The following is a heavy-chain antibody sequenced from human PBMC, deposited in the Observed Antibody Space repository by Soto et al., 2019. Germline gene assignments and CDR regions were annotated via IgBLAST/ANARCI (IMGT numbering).Heavy chain of an antibody. CDR1: GFTFSTYW. J-gene: IGHJ3*01. D-gene: IGHD2-21*01. Sequence: EVQLVESGGGLVQPGGSLRLSCAASGFTFSTYWMTWVRQAPGKGLEWVANINQDGSVENYVDSVKGRFTISRDNAENSLYLQMNSLRAEDAAVYYCARDLSPKYSNYWVDAFDFWGQGTMVTVSS. V-gene: IGHV3-7*05. CDR3: ARDLSPKYSNYWVDAFDF. CDR2: INQDGSVE.